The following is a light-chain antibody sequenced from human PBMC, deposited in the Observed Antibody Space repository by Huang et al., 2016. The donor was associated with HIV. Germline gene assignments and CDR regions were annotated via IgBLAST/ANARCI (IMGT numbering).Light chain of an antibody. CDR3: QQLHTYPIT. CDR2: AAS. Sequence: AVQLTQSPSSLSASVGDTVIISCRASQDIGTSLAWYQQRTGRAPKLLIAAASTLQTGTPSRFSGDSAGTYFTLFITNLQPEDFATYYCQQLHTYPITFGQGTRLDMK. CDR1: QDIGTS. J-gene: IGKJ5*01. V-gene: IGKV1-13*02.